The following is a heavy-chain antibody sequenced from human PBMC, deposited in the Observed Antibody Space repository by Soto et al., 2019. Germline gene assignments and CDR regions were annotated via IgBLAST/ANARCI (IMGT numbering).Heavy chain of an antibody. CDR1: GYTFTNYG. Sequence: ASVEVSCKASGYTFTNYGISWVRQAPGQGPEWMGWISAYNGNTNYAQKLQGRVTMTTDTSTSTAYMELRSLRSDDTAMYYCARDLLGTEPESAFDFWGHGPLITV. CDR3: ARDLLGTEPESAFDF. CDR2: ISAYNGNT. D-gene: IGHD3-16*01. J-gene: IGHJ3*01. V-gene: IGHV1-18*01.